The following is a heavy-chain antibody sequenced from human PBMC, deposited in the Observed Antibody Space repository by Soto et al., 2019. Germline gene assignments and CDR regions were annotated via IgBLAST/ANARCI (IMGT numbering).Heavy chain of an antibody. CDR1: GGTFSSYA. V-gene: IGHV1-69*13. D-gene: IGHD6-6*01. CDR3: ARDHPIAARLNYYYYGTDV. J-gene: IGHJ6*02. Sequence: ASVKVSCKASGGTFSSYAISWVRQAPGQGLEWMGGIIPIFGTANYAQKFQGRVTITADESTSTAYMELSSLRSEDTAVYYCARDHPIAARLNYYYYGTDVWGQGTTVTVSS. CDR2: IIPIFGTA.